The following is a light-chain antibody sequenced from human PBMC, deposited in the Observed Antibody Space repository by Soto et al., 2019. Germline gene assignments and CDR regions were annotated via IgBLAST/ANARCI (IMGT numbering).Light chain of an antibody. V-gene: IGKV1-33*01. Sequence: DIQMTQSPSSLSASVGDRVTITCQASQDISHSLNWYQQKPGKAPKLLIYDVSNLQAGVPSRFSGSGSGTDFTLTIISLQPQDFSTYFCQQYDNLPRVTFGHGTTVDLK. CDR2: DVS. CDR3: QQYDNLPRVT. CDR1: QDISHS. J-gene: IGKJ3*01.